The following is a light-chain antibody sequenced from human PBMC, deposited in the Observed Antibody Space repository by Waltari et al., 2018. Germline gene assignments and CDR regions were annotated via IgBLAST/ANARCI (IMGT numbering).Light chain of an antibody. CDR1: QSISKY. CDR2: AGS. Sequence: VFTQSPGTLSLSSGERATLSCRASQSISKYLVWYQQRPGHAPRLLIYAGSTRAAGIPDRFSGSGYGTDFTLTISRLEPEDFAMYYCQNHERLPATFGQGTKVEFK. CDR3: QNHERLPAT. J-gene: IGKJ1*01. V-gene: IGKV3-20*01.